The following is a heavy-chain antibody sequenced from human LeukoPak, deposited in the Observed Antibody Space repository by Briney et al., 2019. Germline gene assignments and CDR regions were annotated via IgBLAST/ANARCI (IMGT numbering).Heavy chain of an antibody. CDR3: ARDLTGYARYFDY. J-gene: IGHJ4*02. D-gene: IGHD3-9*01. CDR2: ISSSSTI. CDR1: GFTFSSYS. Sequence: GGSLRLSCAASGFTFSSYSMNWVRQAPGKGLEWVSYISSSSTIYYADSVKGRFTISRDNAKNSLYLQMNSLRAEDTAVYYCARDLTGYARYFDYWGQGTLATVSS. V-gene: IGHV3-48*01.